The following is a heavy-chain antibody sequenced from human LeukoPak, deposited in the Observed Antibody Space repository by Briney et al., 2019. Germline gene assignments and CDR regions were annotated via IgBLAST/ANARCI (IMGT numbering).Heavy chain of an antibody. Sequence: GGSLRLSCTASGFTFSSHWMHWVRQAPGKGLVWVSRINFDGSSTNYADSVKGRFTISRDNAKDTLYLQINSLRAEDTAVYYCARGITGMYYYDPWGQGTLVTVSS. CDR1: GFTFSSHW. V-gene: IGHV3-74*01. CDR2: INFDGSST. CDR3: ARGITGMYYYDP. D-gene: IGHD3-10*01. J-gene: IGHJ5*02.